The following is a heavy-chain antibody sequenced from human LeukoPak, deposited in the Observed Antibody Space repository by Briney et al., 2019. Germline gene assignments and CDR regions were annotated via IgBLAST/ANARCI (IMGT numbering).Heavy chain of an antibody. CDR3: ASGIWAVAN. CDR1: GGSFSGYY. V-gene: IGHV4-34*01. CDR2: INHSGST. Sequence: PSETLSLTCAVYGGSFSGYYWTWIRQPPGKGLEWIGEINHSGSTNYNPSLKSRVTISVDTSKNQFSLKLSSVTAADTAVYYCASGIWAVANWGQGTLVTVSS. J-gene: IGHJ4*02. D-gene: IGHD6-19*01.